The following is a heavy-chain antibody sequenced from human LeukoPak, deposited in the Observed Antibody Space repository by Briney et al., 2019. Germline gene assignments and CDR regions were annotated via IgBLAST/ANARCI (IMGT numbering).Heavy chain of an antibody. CDR2: IYYSGST. D-gene: IGHD3-3*01. V-gene: IGHV4-39*01. CDR3: ARSEHIRFLEWLSGWFDP. CDR1: GGSISSSSYY. Sequence: PSETLSLTCIVSGGSISSSSYYWGWIRQPPGKGLEWIGSIYYSGSTYYNPSLKSRVTISVDTSKNQFSLKLSSVTAADTAVYYCARSEHIRFLEWLSGWFDPWGQGTLVTVSS. J-gene: IGHJ5*02.